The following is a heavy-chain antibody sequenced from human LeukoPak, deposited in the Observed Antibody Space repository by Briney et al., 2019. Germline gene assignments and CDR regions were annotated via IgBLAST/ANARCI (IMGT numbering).Heavy chain of an antibody. CDR1: GGSISSSNYY. CDR3: ARRGVGATDFDY. D-gene: IGHD1-26*01. J-gene: IGHJ4*02. V-gene: IGHV4-39*07. Sequence: SETLSLTCSVSGGSISSSNYYWSWIRQPPGKGLEWIGEINHSGSTNYNPSLKSRVTISVDTSKNQFSLKLSSVTAADTAVYYCARRGVGATDFDYWGQGTLVTASS. CDR2: INHSGST.